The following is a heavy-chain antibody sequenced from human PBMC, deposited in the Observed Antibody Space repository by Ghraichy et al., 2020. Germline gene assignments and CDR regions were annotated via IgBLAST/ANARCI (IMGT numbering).Heavy chain of an antibody. V-gene: IGHV4-30-4*01. CDR3: ARDIVIAAAGIYYFDY. CDR1: GGSISSGDYY. Sequence: SETLSLTCTVFGGSISSGDYYWSWIRQPPGKGLEWIGYIYYSGSTYYNPSLKSRVTISVDTSKNQFSLKLSSVTAADTAVYYCARDIVIAAAGIYYFDYWGQGTLVTVSS. J-gene: IGHJ4*02. D-gene: IGHD6-13*01. CDR2: IYYSGST.